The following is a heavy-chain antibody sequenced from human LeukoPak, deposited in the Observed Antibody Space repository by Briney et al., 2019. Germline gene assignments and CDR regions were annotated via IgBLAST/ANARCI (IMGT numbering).Heavy chain of an antibody. J-gene: IGHJ4*02. V-gene: IGHV4-4*02. CDR2: IYHSGST. Sequence: PSGTLSLTCAVSGGSISSSNWWSWVRQPPGKGLEWIGEIYHSGSTNYNPSLKSRVTISVDKSKNQFSLKLSSVIAADTAVYYCARVSGSGSYYYFDYWGQGTLVTVSS. CDR3: ARVSGSGSYYYFDY. CDR1: GGSISSSNW. D-gene: IGHD3-10*01.